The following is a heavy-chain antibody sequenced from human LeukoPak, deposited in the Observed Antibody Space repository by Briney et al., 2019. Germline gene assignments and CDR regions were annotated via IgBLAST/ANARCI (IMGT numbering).Heavy chain of an antibody. CDR1: GGTFSSYA. Sequence: SVKVSCKASGGTFSSYAISWVRQAPGQGLEWMGRIIPILGIANYAQKFQGRVTTTADKSTSTAYMELSSLRSEDTAVYYCARDSDSSGYYYGYWGQGTLVTVSS. V-gene: IGHV1-69*04. D-gene: IGHD3-22*01. J-gene: IGHJ4*02. CDR3: ARDSDSSGYYYGY. CDR2: IIPILGIA.